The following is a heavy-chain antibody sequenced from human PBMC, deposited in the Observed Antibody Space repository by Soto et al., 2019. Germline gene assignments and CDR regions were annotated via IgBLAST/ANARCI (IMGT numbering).Heavy chain of an antibody. V-gene: IGHV1-69*06. CDR2: IIPIFGKA. CDR3: ARRHGDILTRSTNWFDP. Sequence: QVQLVQSGAEVKKPGSSVKVSCKVSGGTFSSYAISWVRQAPGQGLEWMGGIIPIFGKANYAKKIQCRVTITADKSTLTADMELSSLRSEDTAVYYYARRHGDILTRSTNWFDPCGQGTLVTVSS. CDR1: GGTFSSYA. D-gene: IGHD3-9*01. J-gene: IGHJ5*02.